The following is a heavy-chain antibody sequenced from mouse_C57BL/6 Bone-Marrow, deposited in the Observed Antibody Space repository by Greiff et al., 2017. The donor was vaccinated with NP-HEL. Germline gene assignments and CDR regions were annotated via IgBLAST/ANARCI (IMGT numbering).Heavy chain of an antibody. V-gene: IGHV1-81*01. CDR1: GYTFTSYG. D-gene: IGHD2-4*01. CDR2: IYPRSGNT. Sequence: VKLMESGAELARPGASVKLSCKASGYTFTSYGISWVKQRTGQGLEWIGEIYPRSGNTYYNEKFKGKATLTADKSSSTAYMELRSLTSEDSAVYFCARREDYQPAWFAYWGQGTLVTVSA. CDR3: ARREDYQPAWFAY. J-gene: IGHJ3*01.